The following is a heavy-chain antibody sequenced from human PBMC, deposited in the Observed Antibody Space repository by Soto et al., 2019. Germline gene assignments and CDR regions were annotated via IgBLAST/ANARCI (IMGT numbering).Heavy chain of an antibody. V-gene: IGHV1-69*12. D-gene: IGHD1-20*01. CDR1: GGTFSSYA. Sequence: QVQLVQSGAEVKKPGSSVKVSCKASGGTFSSYAISWVRQAPGQGLEWMGGIIPIFGTANYAQKFQGRVTITADESTSTAYMELSSLRSDDTAVYYCARDRYNWNPGPPLYYYYGMDVWGQGTTVTVSS. CDR2: IIPIFGTA. CDR3: ARDRYNWNPGPPLYYYYGMDV. J-gene: IGHJ6*02.